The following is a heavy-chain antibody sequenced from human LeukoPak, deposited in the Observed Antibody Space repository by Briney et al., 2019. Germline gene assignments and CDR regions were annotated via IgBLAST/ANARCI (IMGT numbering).Heavy chain of an antibody. CDR3: ARDSGDSGSSSQWFDP. Sequence: GGSLRLSCAASGFTFSSYSMSWVRQAPGKGLEWVANIKQDGSEKYYVDSVKGRFTISRDNAKNSLYLQMNSLRAEETAVYYCARDSGDSGSSSQWFDPWGQGTLVTVSS. V-gene: IGHV3-7*01. J-gene: IGHJ5*02. CDR1: GFTFSSYS. D-gene: IGHD1-26*01. CDR2: IKQDGSEK.